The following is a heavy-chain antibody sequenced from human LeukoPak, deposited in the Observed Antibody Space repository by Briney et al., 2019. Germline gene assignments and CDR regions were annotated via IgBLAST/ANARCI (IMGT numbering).Heavy chain of an antibody. V-gene: IGHV3-23*01. CDR2: INGSGGST. CDR3: AEVFSDPPVVVVAATQDFDY. J-gene: IGHJ4*02. Sequence: WVSLRLSCAASGFTFSSYAMSWVRQAPGKGLEWVSAINGSGGSTYYADSVKGRFTISRDNTKNTLYLQMNSLRDEDTAVYYCAEVFSDPPVVVVAATQDFDYWGQGTLVTVSS. D-gene: IGHD2-15*01. CDR1: GFTFSSYA.